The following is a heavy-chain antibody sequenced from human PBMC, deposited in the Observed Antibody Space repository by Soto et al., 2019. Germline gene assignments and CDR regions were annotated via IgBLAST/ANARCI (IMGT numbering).Heavy chain of an antibody. CDR3: AKPLGSGWYHSPDY. CDR1: GFTFSSNV. CDR2: ISGSGANT. D-gene: IGHD6-19*01. V-gene: IGHV3-23*01. Sequence: GGSLRLSCAASGFTFSSNVMSWVRQAPGQGLEWVSAISGSGANTYYADSVKGRFTIPRDNSKNTLYLQMNSLRAEDTAVYYCAKPLGSGWYHSPDYWGQGTLVTVSS. J-gene: IGHJ4*02.